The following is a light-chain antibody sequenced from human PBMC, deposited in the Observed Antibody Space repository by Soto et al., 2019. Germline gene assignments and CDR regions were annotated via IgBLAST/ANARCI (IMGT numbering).Light chain of an antibody. J-gene: IGKJ2*01. CDR3: QHYADLPQT. CDR1: QDISNN. CDR2: DAY. Sequence: DIQMTQSPSSLSASVGDRVTITCQASQDISNNLHWYQVKPGKAPKLLIYDAYNLETGVPSRVSGSGAWTDFTFNINSLEPEDVATYYCQHYADLPQTFGQRTKMQVK. V-gene: IGKV1-33*01.